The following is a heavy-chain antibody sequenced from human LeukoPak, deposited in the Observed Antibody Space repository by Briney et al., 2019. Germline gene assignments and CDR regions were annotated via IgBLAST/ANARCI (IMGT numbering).Heavy chain of an antibody. CDR3: ARGALLYYYDSSGLFDY. CDR1: GITFSSYG. D-gene: IGHD3-22*01. V-gene: IGHV3-30*03. J-gene: IGHJ4*02. Sequence: GGSLRLSCAASGITFSSYGMHWVRQAPGKGLEWVAVISYDGSNKYYADSVKGRFTISRDNSKNTLYLQMNSLRAEDTAVYYCARGALLYYYDSSGLFDYWGQGTLVTVSS. CDR2: ISYDGSNK.